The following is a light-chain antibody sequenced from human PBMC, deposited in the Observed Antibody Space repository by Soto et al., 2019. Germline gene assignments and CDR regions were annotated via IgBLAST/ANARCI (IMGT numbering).Light chain of an antibody. Sequence: AIQISQPRSLFSASTGDRVTITCRASQGISSYLAWYQQKPGKAPKLLIYAASTLQSGVPSRFSGSGSGTDFTLTISCLQSEDFATYYCQQYYSYPRITFGQGTRLEIK. V-gene: IGKV1-8*01. CDR3: QQYYSYPRIT. J-gene: IGKJ5*01. CDR2: AAS. CDR1: QGISSY.